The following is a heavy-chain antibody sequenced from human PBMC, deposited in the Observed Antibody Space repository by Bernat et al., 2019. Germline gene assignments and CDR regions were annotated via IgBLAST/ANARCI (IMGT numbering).Heavy chain of an antibody. D-gene: IGHD1-26*01. J-gene: IGHJ4*02. CDR3: ARDGGGYYDNHRTEYYFDC. CDR2: INYDGTNK. V-gene: IGHV3-33*08. CDR1: GFTFRSYD. Sequence: VQLVESGGGLVQPGGSLRLSCAASGFTFRSYDIHWVRQAPGKGLEWVAFINYDGTNKYNASSVKGRYTISRDNSKNTLYLQINSLRAEDTAVYYCARDGGGYYDNHRTEYYFDCWGQGTLVTVSS.